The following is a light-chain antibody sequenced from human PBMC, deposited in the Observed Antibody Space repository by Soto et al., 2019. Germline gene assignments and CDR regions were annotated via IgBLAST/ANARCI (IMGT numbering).Light chain of an antibody. J-gene: IGKJ5*01. V-gene: IGKV3-15*01. CDR1: QSVSSN. CDR3: QQYNSWPLT. CDR2: GAS. Sequence: EKVMTQSPGTLSVSPGEGATLSCRASQSVSSNLAWYQQKPGQAPRLLIYGASTRATGIPARFSGSVSGTEFTLTISSLQSEDFAVYYCQQYNSWPLTFGQGTRLESK.